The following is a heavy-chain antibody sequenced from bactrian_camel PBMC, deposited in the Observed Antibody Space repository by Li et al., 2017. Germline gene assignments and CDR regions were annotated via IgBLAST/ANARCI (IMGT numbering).Heavy chain of an antibody. CDR1: GDSYSSYC. J-gene: IGHJ4*01. V-gene: IGHV3S26*01. Sequence: HVQLVESGGASVQAGGSLRLSCAASGDSYSSYCVAWFRQAPGKEREGVAAAGDDDVTSYSDSVKGRFTISKDTANNTLYLQMNNLKPEDTAMYYCAAGESEGSSCFNDAVWGQGTQVTVS. CDR3: AAGESEGSSCFNDAV. D-gene: IGHD1*01. CDR2: AGDDDVT.